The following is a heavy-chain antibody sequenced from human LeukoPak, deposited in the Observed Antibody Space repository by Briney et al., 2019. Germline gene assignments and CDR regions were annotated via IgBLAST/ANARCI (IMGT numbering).Heavy chain of an antibody. CDR2: INHSGNT. D-gene: IGHD3-3*01. CDR1: GGSFSGYY. CDR3: ARGQATGFWSGYVVDY. J-gene: IGHJ4*02. Sequence: PSETLSLTCAVYGGSFSGYYWSWIRQPPGKGLEWIGEINHSGNTNYNPSLKSRVTISVDTSKNQFSLKLSSVTAADTAVYYCARGQATGFWSGYVVDYWGQGTLVTVSS. V-gene: IGHV4-34*01.